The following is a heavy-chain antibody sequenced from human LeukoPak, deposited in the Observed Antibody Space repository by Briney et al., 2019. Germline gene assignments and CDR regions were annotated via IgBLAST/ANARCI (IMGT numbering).Heavy chain of an antibody. Sequence: PSETLSLTCAVYGGSFSNYYWSWIRQPPGKGLEWIGEINHSGSTNYNPSLKSRVTISVDTSKNQFSLKLSSVTAADTAVYYCARLGFGESRDYWGQGTLVTVSS. CDR2: INHSGST. D-gene: IGHD3-10*01. J-gene: IGHJ4*02. V-gene: IGHV4-34*01. CDR1: GGSFSNYY. CDR3: ARLGFGESRDY.